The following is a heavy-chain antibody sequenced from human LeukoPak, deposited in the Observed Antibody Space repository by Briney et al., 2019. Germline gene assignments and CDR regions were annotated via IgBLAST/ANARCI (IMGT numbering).Heavy chain of an antibody. CDR3: ARGDFWSGYYGRFDP. D-gene: IGHD3-3*01. CDR1: GFTFSSYW. CDR2: IKQDGSEK. J-gene: IGHJ5*02. Sequence: PWGSLRLSCAASGFTFSSYWMSWVRQAPGKGLEWVANIKQDGSEKYYVDSVKGRFTISRDNAKNSLYLQMNSLRAEDTAVYYCARGDFWSGYYGRFDPWGQGTLVTVSS. V-gene: IGHV3-7*01.